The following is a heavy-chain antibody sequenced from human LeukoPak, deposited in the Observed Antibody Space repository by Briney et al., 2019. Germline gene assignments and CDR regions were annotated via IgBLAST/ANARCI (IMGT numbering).Heavy chain of an antibody. CDR1: GGSISSGGYY. CDR3: ASTGRGGKKFPYYYDSSGYFDY. D-gene: IGHD3-22*01. Sequence: SETLSLTCTVSGGSISSGGYYWSWIRQHPGKGLEWIGYIYYSGSTYYNPSLKSRVTISVDTSKNQFSLKLSSVTAADTAVYYCASTGRGGKKFPYYYDSSGYFDYWGQGTLVTVSS. V-gene: IGHV4-31*03. CDR2: IYYSGST. J-gene: IGHJ4*02.